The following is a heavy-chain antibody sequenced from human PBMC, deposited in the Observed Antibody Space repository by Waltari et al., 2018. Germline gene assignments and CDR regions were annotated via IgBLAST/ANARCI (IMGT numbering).Heavy chain of an antibody. V-gene: IGHV3-23*01. CDR2: ISKSGVTT. CDR3: ARGINNGYSFDY. D-gene: IGHD5-18*01. CDR1: GFNFSTYP. J-gene: IGHJ4*02. Sequence: EEQLLESGGGLIQPGGSLRLSCVGSGFNFSTYPMTWVRQAPGRGLVLVSAISKSGVTTYYPDSLKGRVTISRDNSKNTLYLEVSSLRAEDTAVYYCARGINNGYSFDYWGLGTLVSVSS.